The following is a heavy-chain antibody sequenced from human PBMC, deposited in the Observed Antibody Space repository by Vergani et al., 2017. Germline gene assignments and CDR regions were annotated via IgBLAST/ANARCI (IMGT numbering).Heavy chain of an antibody. CDR2: IHYSENT. CDR3: ASDTHSGQRADR. J-gene: IGHJ5*02. Sequence: QVQLQESGPGLVKSSETLSLTCSVSFDSIRNLYCNWIRQPPGKGLEWIGSIHYSENTNYNPSLKTRVTISVHTSKNQFSLTLTSVTAADTAVYYCASDTHSGQRADRWGQGILVTVTS. V-gene: IGHV4-59*11. D-gene: IGHD6-19*01. CDR1: FDSIRNLY.